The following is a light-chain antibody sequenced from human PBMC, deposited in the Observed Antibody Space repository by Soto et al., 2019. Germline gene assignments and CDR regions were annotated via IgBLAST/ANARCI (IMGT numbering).Light chain of an antibody. V-gene: IGLV2-14*01. J-gene: IGLJ1*01. CDR3: CSYTSTSTHV. Sequence: QSALTQPASVSGSPAQSITISCTGTSSDVGVYNYVSWYQHHPGKAPKLIIYEVSYRPSGVSNRLSGSQSGNTASLTISGLQADGEADYYCCSYTSTSTHVFRTGTKGTVL. CDR1: SSDVGVYNY. CDR2: EVS.